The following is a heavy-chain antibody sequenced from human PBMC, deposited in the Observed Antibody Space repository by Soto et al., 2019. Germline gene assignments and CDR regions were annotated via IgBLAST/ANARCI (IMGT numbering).Heavy chain of an antibody. CDR2: ISGSGGST. D-gene: IGHD2-21*02. CDR3: AKYCGGDCRSFTYYYYYGMDV. Sequence: RLSCAASGFTFSSYAMSWVRQAPGKGLEWVSAISGSGGSTYYADSVKGRFTISRDNSKNTLYLQMNSLRAEDTAVYYCAKYCGGDCRSFTYYYYYGMDVWGQGTTVTVSS. V-gene: IGHV3-23*01. CDR1: GFTFSSYA. J-gene: IGHJ6*02.